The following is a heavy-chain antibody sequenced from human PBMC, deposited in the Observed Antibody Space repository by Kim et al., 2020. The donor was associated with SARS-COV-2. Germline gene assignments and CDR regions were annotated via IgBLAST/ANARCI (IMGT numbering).Heavy chain of an antibody. Sequence: VSGRFTISRNNSKNTLYLQINSLRAEDTAVYYCAKAQQLPLVYYYYGMDVWGQGTTVTVSS. CDR3: AKAQQLPLVYYYYGMDV. J-gene: IGHJ6*02. D-gene: IGHD6-13*01. V-gene: IGHV3-30*02.